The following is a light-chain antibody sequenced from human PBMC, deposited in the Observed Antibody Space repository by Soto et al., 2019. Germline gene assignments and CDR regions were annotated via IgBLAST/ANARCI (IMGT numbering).Light chain of an antibody. J-gene: IGKJ3*01. CDR3: QQYNNWPPFS. V-gene: IGKV3-15*01. CDR2: GAS. CDR1: QSVSNN. Sequence: EMVMTQSPATLSVSPGERATLSCRASQSVSNNLAWYQQKPGQAPRLLIYGASTRATGIPARFSGSGSGTEFTLTISSLQSEDFADYYCQQYNNWPPFSFGPGTKVDMK.